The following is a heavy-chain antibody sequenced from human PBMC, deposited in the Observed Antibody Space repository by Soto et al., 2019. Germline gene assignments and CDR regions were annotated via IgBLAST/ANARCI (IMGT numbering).Heavy chain of an antibody. V-gene: IGHV3-7*01. CDR2: IKQDGSEK. Sequence: GGALTLSCAPSRFTFGSYWMSWVRQSPGKGLEWVANIKQDGSEKYYVDSVKGRFTISRDNAKNSLYLQMNSLRAEDTAVYYCARDRQWLVLDHFEHWGQGTLVTVPS. J-gene: IGHJ4*02. D-gene: IGHD6-19*01. CDR1: RFTFGSYW. CDR3: ARDRQWLVLDHFEH.